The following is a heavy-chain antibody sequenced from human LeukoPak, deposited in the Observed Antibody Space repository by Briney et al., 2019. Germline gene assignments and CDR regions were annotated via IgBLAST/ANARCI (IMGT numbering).Heavy chain of an antibody. CDR2: IYHSGST. Sequence: SETLSLTCTVSGYSISSGYCWGWIRQPPGKGLEWIGSIYHSGSTYYNPSLKSRVTISVDTSKNQFSLKLSSVTAADTAVYYCARDLYNWNYDYWGQGTLVTVSS. V-gene: IGHV4-38-2*02. D-gene: IGHD1-20*01. J-gene: IGHJ4*02. CDR3: ARDLYNWNYDY. CDR1: GYSISSGYC.